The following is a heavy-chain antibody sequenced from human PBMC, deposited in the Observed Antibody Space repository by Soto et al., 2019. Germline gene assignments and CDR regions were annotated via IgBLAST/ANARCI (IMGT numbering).Heavy chain of an antibody. J-gene: IGHJ6*02. D-gene: IGHD5-12*01. CDR1: GGSISSGDYY. Sequence: QVQLQESGPVLVKPSQTLSLTCTVSGGSISSGDYYWSWIRQPPGKGLEWIGYIYYSGSPYYNPSRKVRFTTAGAASKTHSSLKLSSVTAADTAVYYCARAVYSGYGEDYYYYGMDGWGQGTTVIVSS. V-gene: IGHV4-30-4*01. CDR3: ARAVYSGYGEDYYYYGMDG. CDR2: IYYSGSP.